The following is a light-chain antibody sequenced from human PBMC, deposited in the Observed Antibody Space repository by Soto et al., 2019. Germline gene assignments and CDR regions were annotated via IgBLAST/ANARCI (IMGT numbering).Light chain of an antibody. Sequence: EIVLTHSPATLSVSPWETATLSCRASQSISIGLAWYRQKPGQAPRLLIYGASNRATDIPARFSGSGSGTDFTLTINRLEPEDFTVYYCHHYETFGQGTKVDIK. CDR3: HHYET. CDR2: GAS. CDR1: QSISIG. V-gene: IGKV3D-15*01. J-gene: IGKJ1*01.